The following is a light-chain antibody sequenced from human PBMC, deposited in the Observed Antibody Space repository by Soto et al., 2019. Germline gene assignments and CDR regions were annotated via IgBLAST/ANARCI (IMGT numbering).Light chain of an antibody. CDR1: QTISSW. Sequence: DIQMTQSPSTLSASVGDRVTITCRASQTISSWLAWYQQKPGKAPKLLIYDVSTLGSGVPSRFSGSGSGTDFTLTISSLQADDFATYYCQQYYTFWTFGQGTKVEIK. CDR3: QQYYTFWT. V-gene: IGKV1-5*01. J-gene: IGKJ1*01. CDR2: DVS.